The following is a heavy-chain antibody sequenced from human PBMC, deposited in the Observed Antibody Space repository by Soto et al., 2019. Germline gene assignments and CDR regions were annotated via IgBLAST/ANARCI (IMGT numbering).Heavy chain of an antibody. CDR1: GFTFSNYG. Sequence: QVQLVESGGGVVQPGRSLRLSCAASGFTFSNYGMHWVRQVPGKGLEWVAVFSFDGSYKYYADSVKGRFTITSDNSKNTLVRQMNSLRAEDAAVYYCVQDDDRFYHDSSGFPYWGQGTLFTVSS. CDR2: FSFDGSYK. D-gene: IGHD3-22*01. J-gene: IGHJ4*02. V-gene: IGHV3-30*18. CDR3: VQDDDRFYHDSSGFPY.